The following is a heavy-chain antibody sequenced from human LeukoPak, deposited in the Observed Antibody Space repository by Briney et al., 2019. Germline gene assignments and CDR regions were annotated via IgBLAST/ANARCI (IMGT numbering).Heavy chain of an antibody. Sequence: GGSLRLSCAASGFTFSSYSMNWVRQAPGKGLEWVSYISSSSSTIYYADSVKGRFTISRDNAKNSLYLQMNSLRAEDTAVYYCARDHAVARVYYYYYGMDVWGQGTTVTVSS. CDR1: GFTFSSYS. D-gene: IGHD6-19*01. CDR2: ISSSSSTI. V-gene: IGHV3-48*04. J-gene: IGHJ6*02. CDR3: ARDHAVARVYYYYYGMDV.